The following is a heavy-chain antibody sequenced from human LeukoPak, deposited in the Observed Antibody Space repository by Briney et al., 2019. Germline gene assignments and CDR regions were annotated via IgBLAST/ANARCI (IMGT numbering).Heavy chain of an antibody. CDR2: ISWNGGSP. V-gene: IGHV3-43D*03. J-gene: IGHJ4*02. Sequence: GGSLRLSCAASGFTFDDYAVHWVRQVPGKGLEWVSLISWNGGSPYYADSVKGRFTISRDNSKNSLYLQMNSLRAEDTALYYCAKGGYDPDYFFDYWGQGTLVTVSS. CDR3: AKGGYDPDYFFDY. D-gene: IGHD3-16*01. CDR1: GFTFDDYA.